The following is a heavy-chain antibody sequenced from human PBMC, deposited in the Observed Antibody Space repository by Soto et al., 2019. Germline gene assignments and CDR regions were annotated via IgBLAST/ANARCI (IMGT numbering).Heavy chain of an antibody. CDR3: ATSINLLVRAEYYYYGMDV. V-gene: IGHV3-30-3*01. D-gene: IGHD6-6*01. CDR1: GFTFSSYA. J-gene: IGHJ6*02. Sequence: QVQLVESGGGVVQPGRSLRLSCAASGFTFSSYAMHWVRQAPGKGLEWVAVISYDGSNKYYADSVKGRFTISRDNSKNTLYLQMNSRRAEDTAVYYCATSINLLVRAEYYYYGMDVWGQGTTVTVSS. CDR2: ISYDGSNK.